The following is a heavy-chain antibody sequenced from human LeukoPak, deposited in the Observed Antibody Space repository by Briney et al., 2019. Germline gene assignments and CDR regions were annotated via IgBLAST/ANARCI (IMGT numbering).Heavy chain of an antibody. CDR3: AKDTYSSGSYFDY. Sequence: GGSLRLSCAASGFTFDDYAMHWVRQAPGKGLGWVSGISWNSGSIGYADSVKGRFTISRDNAKNSLYLQMNSLRAEDTALYYCAKDTYSSGSYFDYWGQGTLVTVSS. V-gene: IGHV3-9*01. D-gene: IGHD6-19*01. CDR1: GFTFDDYA. CDR2: ISWNSGSI. J-gene: IGHJ4*02.